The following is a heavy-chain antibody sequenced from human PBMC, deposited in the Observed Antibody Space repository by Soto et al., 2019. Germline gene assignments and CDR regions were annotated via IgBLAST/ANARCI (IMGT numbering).Heavy chain of an antibody. CDR2: INHSGST. Sequence: SETLSLTCAVYGGSFSGYYWSWIRQPPGKGLEWIGEINHSGSTNYNPSLKSRVTISGDTSKNQFTLRLNSVTAADTAGYYCAGGKFEHDAFDIWGQGTMVTVSS. V-gene: IGHV4-34*01. CDR3: AGGKFEHDAFDI. J-gene: IGHJ3*02. CDR1: GGSFSGYY. D-gene: IGHD3-9*01.